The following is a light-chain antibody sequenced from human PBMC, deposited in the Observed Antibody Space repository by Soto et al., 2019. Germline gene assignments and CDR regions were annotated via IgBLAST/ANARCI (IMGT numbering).Light chain of an antibody. J-gene: IGKJ1*01. CDR2: DAS. CDR1: QNINNW. CDR3: QHMRT. V-gene: IGKV1-5*01. Sequence: GDRVTTTCRASQNINNWIAWYQQKLGKAPKFLIYDASTLESGVPSRFSGSGFGTEFSLTISSLQPDDFGSYYCQHMRTFGQGTKVDIK.